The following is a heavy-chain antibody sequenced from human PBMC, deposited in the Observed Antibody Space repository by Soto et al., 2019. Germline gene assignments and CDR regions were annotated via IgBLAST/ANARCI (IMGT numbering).Heavy chain of an antibody. J-gene: IGHJ6*03. CDR1: GFTFNFNA. CDR2: ISGSGGTT. V-gene: IGHV3-23*01. Sequence: GGSLRLSCAASGFTFNFNAMSWVRQAPGKGLEWVSAISGSGGTTYYADSVKGRFTISRDNSKNTLYLQMNSLRAEDTAVYYCASDRRDYGDYAGYYYYYMDVWGKGTTVTVSS. CDR3: ASDRRDYGDYAGYYYYYMDV. D-gene: IGHD4-17*01.